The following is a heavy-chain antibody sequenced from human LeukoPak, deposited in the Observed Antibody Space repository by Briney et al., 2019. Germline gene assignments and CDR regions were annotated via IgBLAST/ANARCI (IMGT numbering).Heavy chain of an antibody. D-gene: IGHD4-17*01. J-gene: IGHJ6*02. CDR3: ASIGYGDYPSYGMDV. Sequence: GGSLRLSCAASGFTVSSNYMSWVRQAPGKGLEWVSVIHSGGSTYYADSLKGRLTISRDNSKDTLYLQMNSLRAEDTAVYYCASIGYGDYPSYGMDVWGQGTTVTVSS. CDR1: GFTVSSNY. V-gene: IGHV3-66*01. CDR2: IHSGGST.